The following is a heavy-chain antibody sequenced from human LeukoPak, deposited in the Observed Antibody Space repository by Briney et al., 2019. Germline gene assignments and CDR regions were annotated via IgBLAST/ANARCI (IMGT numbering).Heavy chain of an antibody. CDR2: ISSDGSDT. Sequence: QPGGSLRLSCAASGLSSNNYGMHWVRHAPGKGLVWVSGISSDGSDTRYADSVKGRFTVSRDNAKNTLYLQMNSLRVEDTAVYFCARDFYLADTNSWGQGTLVTVSS. J-gene: IGHJ4*02. CDR3: ARDFYLADTNS. D-gene: IGHD6-19*01. V-gene: IGHV3-74*01. CDR1: GLSSNNYG.